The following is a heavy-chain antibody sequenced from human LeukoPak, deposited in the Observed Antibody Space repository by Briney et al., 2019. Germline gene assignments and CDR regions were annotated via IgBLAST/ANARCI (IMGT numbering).Heavy chain of an antibody. CDR1: GYTFTGYY. J-gene: IGHJ6*03. CDR2: INPNSGGT. Sequence: GASVKVSCKASGYTFTGYYMHWVRQAPGQGLEWMGWINPNSGGTNYAQEFQGRVTMTGDTSISTAYMELSRLRSDDTAVYYCARGDLYYYYYMDVWGKGTTVTVSS. V-gene: IGHV1-2*02. CDR3: ARGDLYYYYYMDV. D-gene: IGHD3-16*01.